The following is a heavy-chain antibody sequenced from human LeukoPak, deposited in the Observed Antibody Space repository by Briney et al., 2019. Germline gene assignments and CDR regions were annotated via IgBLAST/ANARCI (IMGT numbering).Heavy chain of an antibody. CDR3: ARFSSTWYVAFDM. J-gene: IGHJ3*02. CDR2: INSGGTV. V-gene: IGHV3-48*03. CDR1: GFIVSSYE. Sequence: GGSLRLSCAASGFIVSSYETGWVRQAPGKGLEWLSYINSGGTVYYSDSVKGRFTFSRDNAKNSLYLHMNSLRAEDTALYYCARFSSTWYVAFDMWGQGTMVTVSS. D-gene: IGHD6-13*01.